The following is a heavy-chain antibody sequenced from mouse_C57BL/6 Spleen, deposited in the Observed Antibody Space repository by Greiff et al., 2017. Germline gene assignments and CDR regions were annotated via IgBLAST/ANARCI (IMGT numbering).Heavy chain of an antibody. CDR1: GYSITSGYF. CDR3: ARGASYGSIPCAY. CDR2: ISYDGSN. D-gene: IGHD1-1*01. Sequence: DVKLVESGPGLVQPSQSLSLTCSVTGYSITSGYFWNWLRQFPGNKLEWMGYISYDGSNNYNPSLKNRISITRDTSKNQFFLKLNSVTTEDTAAYYCARGASYGSIPCAYWGQGTLVTVSA. V-gene: IGHV3-6*01. J-gene: IGHJ3*01.